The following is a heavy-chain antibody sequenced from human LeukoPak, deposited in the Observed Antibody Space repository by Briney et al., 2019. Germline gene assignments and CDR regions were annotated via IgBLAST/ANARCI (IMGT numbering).Heavy chain of an antibody. J-gene: IGHJ4*02. D-gene: IGHD6-19*01. CDR1: GFTFSSDA. V-gene: IGHV3-23*01. CDR2: ISGSGGST. CDR3: ANFTAVAGPPPYFDY. Sequence: PGGSLRLSGAASGFTFSSDAMSWVRQAPGKGLEWVSAISGSGGSTYYADSVKGRFTISRDNSKNTLYLQMNSLRAEDPAVYYCANFTAVAGPPPYFDYWGQGTLVTVSS.